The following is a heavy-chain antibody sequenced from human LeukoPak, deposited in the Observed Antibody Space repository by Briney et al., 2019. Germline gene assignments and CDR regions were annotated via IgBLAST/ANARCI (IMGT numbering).Heavy chain of an antibody. CDR3: AKGGAGPGDYFDY. CDR2: IYSGGGT. J-gene: IGHJ4*02. D-gene: IGHD3-16*01. Sequence: GGSLRLSCAASGFTVSSNYMSWVRQAPGKGLEWVSVIYSGGGTYYTDSVKGRFTISRDNSKNTLYLQMNSLRAVDTAVYYCAKGGAGPGDYFDYWGQGTLVTVSS. V-gene: IGHV3-53*01. CDR1: GFTVSSNY.